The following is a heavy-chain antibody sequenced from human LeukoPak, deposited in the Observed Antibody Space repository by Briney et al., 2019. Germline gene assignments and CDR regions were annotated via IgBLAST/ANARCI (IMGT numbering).Heavy chain of an antibody. CDR2: IKYDGNEI. CDR1: GFTFSSSW. J-gene: IGHJ4*02. CDR3: AAMDHFDY. Sequence: GGSLTLSCAASGFTFSSSWMAWVRQAPGKGLEWVANIKYDGNEIYYVDSVKGRLTISRDNAKNSLHLEMNSLRADDTAVYYCAAMDHFDYWGQGTLVSVSS. D-gene: IGHD5-18*01. V-gene: IGHV3-7*01.